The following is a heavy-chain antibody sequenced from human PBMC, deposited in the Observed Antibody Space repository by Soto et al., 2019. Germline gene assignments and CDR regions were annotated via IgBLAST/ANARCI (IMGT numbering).Heavy chain of an antibody. CDR2: ISYDGSNK. CDR3: AKGGLVIDY. D-gene: IGHD3-9*01. Sequence: QVQLVESGGGVVQPGRSLRRSCAASGFTFSSYGMHWIRQAPGKGLEWVAVISYDGSNKYYADSVKGRFTISRDNSKNTLYLQMNSLKAEDSAVYYCAKGGLVIDYWGQGTLVIVSS. J-gene: IGHJ4*02. CDR1: GFTFSSYG. V-gene: IGHV3-30*18.